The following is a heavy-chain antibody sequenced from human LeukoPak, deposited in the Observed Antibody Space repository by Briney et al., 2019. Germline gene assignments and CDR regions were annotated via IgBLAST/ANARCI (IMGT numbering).Heavy chain of an antibody. D-gene: IGHD3-3*01. Sequence: PSETLSLTCTVSGGSISSGGYYWSWIRQHPGKDLEWIGYIYYSGSTYYNPSLKSRVTISVDTSKNQFSLKLSSVTAADTAVYYCARDSITIFGVAPDYWGQGTLVTVSS. V-gene: IGHV4-31*03. CDR1: GGSISSGGYY. J-gene: IGHJ4*02. CDR2: IYYSGST. CDR3: ARDSITIFGVAPDY.